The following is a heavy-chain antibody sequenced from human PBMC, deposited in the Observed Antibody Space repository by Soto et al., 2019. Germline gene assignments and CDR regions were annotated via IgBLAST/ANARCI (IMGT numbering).Heavy chain of an antibody. CDR1: GFTFSSYA. J-gene: IGHJ3*02. D-gene: IGHD1-26*01. V-gene: IGHV3-23*01. CDR3: PASSGSYGLAFDI. CDR2: ISGSGGST. Sequence: GGSLRLSCAASGFTFSSYAMSWVRQAPGKGLEWVSAISGSGGSTYYADSVKGRFTISRDNSKNTLYLQMNSLRAEDTAVYYSPASSGSYGLAFDIWGQGTMVTVSS.